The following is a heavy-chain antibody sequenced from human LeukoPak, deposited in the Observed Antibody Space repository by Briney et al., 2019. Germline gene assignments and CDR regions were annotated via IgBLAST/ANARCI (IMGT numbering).Heavy chain of an antibody. J-gene: IGHJ4*02. Sequence: ASVKVSCKASGYTFTTYGLSWVRQAPGQGLEWMGWMNPNSGNTGYAQKFQGRVTMTRNTSISTAYMELSSLRSEDTAVYYCARTVTGFFDYWGQGTLVTVSS. CDR2: MNPNSGNT. CDR3: ARTVTGFFDY. CDR1: GYTFTTYG. V-gene: IGHV1-8*02. D-gene: IGHD1-14*01.